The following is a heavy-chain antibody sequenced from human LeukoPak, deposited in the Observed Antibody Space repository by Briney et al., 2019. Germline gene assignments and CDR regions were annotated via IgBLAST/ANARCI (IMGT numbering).Heavy chain of an antibody. J-gene: IGHJ4*02. V-gene: IGHV1-8*03. Sequence: GASVKVSCKASGYTFTSYDINWVRQATGQGLEWMGWMNPNSGNTGYAQKLQGRVTITRNTSISTAYMELSSLRSEDTAVYYCARRARGFYNFWSGKFDYWGQGTLVTVSS. CDR2: MNPNSGNT. CDR1: GYTFTSYD. D-gene: IGHD3-3*01. CDR3: ARRARGFYNFWSGKFDY.